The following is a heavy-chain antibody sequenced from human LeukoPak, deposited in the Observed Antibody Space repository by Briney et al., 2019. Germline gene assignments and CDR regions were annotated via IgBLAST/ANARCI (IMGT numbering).Heavy chain of an antibody. CDR1: GFAFSSYE. V-gene: IGHV3-21*01. CDR3: ARQLNSLAVGDY. Sequence: GGSLRLSCAASGFAFSSYEMNWVRQAPGKGLEWVSSISSSSSYIYYADSVKGRFTISRDNAKNSLYLQMNSLRAEDTAVYYCARQLNSLAVGDYWGQGTLVTVSS. J-gene: IGHJ4*02. D-gene: IGHD6-19*01. CDR2: ISSSSSYI.